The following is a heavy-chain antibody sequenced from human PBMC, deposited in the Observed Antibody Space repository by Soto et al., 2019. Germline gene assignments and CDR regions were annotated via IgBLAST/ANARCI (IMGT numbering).Heavy chain of an antibody. D-gene: IGHD6-19*01. J-gene: IGHJ4*02. Sequence: EVQLLESGGGLVQPGGSLRLSCAASGFTFSSYAMSWVRQAPGKGLEWVSVTSGSGGSRYYADSVKGRFTISRDKSKTTLYLQMNSLRAEDTAVYYCSRRSSGWYFDYWGQGTLVTVSS. CDR1: GFTFSSYA. CDR3: SRRSSGWYFDY. CDR2: TSGSGGSR. V-gene: IGHV3-23*01.